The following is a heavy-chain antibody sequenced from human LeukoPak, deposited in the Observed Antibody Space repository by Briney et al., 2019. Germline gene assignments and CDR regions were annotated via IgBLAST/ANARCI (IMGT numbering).Heavy chain of an antibody. CDR1: GFTSSSYA. V-gene: IGHV3-23*01. Sequence: PGGSLRLSCAASGFTSSSYAMSWVRQAPGKGLGWVSAISGSGGSTYYADSVKGRFTISRDNSKNTLYLQMNSLRAEDTAVYYCAKVVRSAGTHYWGQGTLVTVSS. D-gene: IGHD6-13*01. CDR2: ISGSGGST. CDR3: AKVVRSAGTHY. J-gene: IGHJ4*02.